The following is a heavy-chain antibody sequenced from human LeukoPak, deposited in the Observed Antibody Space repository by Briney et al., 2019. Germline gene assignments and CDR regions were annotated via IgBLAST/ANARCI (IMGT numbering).Heavy chain of an antibody. J-gene: IGHJ4*02. Sequence: GGSLRLSCAASGFTFSSYSMNWVRQAPGKGLEWVSSISSSSSYIYYADSVKGRFTISRDNAKNSLYLQMNSLRAEDTAVYYCARTLVAGLTPTLDYWGQGTLVTVSS. CDR3: ARTLVAGLTPTLDY. CDR1: GFTFSSYS. D-gene: IGHD6-19*01. CDR2: ISSSSSYI. V-gene: IGHV3-21*01.